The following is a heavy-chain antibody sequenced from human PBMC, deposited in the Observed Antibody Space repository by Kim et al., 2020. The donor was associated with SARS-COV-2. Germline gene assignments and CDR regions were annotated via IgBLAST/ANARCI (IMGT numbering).Heavy chain of an antibody. CDR3: ARATMVRGVTPEIYAFDI. CDR2: IYPGDSDT. V-gene: IGHV5-51*01. CDR1: GYSFTSYW. J-gene: IGHJ3*02. Sequence: GESLKISCKGSGYSFTSYWIGWVRQMPGKGLEWMGIIYPGDSDTRYSPSFQGQVTISADKSISTAYLQWSSLKASDTAMYYCARATMVRGVTPEIYAFDIWGQGTMVTVSS. D-gene: IGHD3-10*01.